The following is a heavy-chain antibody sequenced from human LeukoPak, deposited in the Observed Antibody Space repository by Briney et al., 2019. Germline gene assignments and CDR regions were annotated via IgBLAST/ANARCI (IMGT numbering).Heavy chain of an antibody. CDR1: GFTFSSYA. Sequence: PGGSLRLSCAASGFTFSSYAMSWVRQAPGKGLEWASAISGSGGSTYYVDSVKGRFTISRDNSKNTLYLQMNSLRAEDTAVYYCVGYCSSTSCYQVDWFDPWGQGTLVTVFS. J-gene: IGHJ5*02. CDR3: VGYCSSTSCYQVDWFDP. V-gene: IGHV3-23*01. D-gene: IGHD2-2*01. CDR2: ISGSGGST.